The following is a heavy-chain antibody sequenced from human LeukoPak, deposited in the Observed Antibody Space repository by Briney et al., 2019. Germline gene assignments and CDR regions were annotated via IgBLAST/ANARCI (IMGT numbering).Heavy chain of an antibody. CDR3: ATRVVPALRDGMDV. Sequence: GGSLRLSCAASGFTFSDHYMSWIRQAPGKGLEWVSYISSSGNTIYYAHSVKGRFTISRDNAKNSLYLQMNSLRAEDTAVYYCATRVVPALRDGMDVWGQGTTVTVSS. V-gene: IGHV3-11*01. CDR1: GFTFSDHY. CDR2: ISSSGNTI. J-gene: IGHJ6*02. D-gene: IGHD3-22*01.